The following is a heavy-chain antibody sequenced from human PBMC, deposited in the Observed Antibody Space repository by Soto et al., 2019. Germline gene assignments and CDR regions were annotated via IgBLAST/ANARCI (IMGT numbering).Heavy chain of an antibody. CDR1: GGSISSYY. Sequence: QVQLQESGPGLVKPSETLSLTCTVSGGSISSYYWSWIRQPPGKGLEWIGYIYYSGSTNYNPSLKGRVTISVDTSKNQCSLKLSSVTAADTAVYYCARGLQQLVNHDAFDIWGQGTMVTVSS. D-gene: IGHD6-13*01. CDR2: IYYSGST. CDR3: ARGLQQLVNHDAFDI. J-gene: IGHJ3*02. V-gene: IGHV4-59*01.